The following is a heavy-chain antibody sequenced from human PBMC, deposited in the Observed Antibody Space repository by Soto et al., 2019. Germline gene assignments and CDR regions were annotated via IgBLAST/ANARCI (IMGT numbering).Heavy chain of an antibody. V-gene: IGHV3-33*01. CDR1: GFTFSRYG. D-gene: IGHD3-22*01. Sequence: GSLRLSCAASGFTFSRYGMHWVRQAPGKGLEWVALIWNDGIRKVYVDSVKGRFTISRDNSKNTLDLQINSLRAEDTAVYYCARDDDYEANAFDYWGPGTLVTVSS. CDR2: IWNDGIRK. J-gene: IGHJ4*02. CDR3: ARDDDYEANAFDY.